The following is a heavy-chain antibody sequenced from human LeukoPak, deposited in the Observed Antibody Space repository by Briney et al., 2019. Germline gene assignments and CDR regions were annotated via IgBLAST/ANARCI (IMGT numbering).Heavy chain of an antibody. CDR3: ARSPDILTGENFDY. CDR1: GYTFTGNF. Sequence: ASVKVSCKASGYTFTGNFMHWVRQAPGQGLEWMGWINPNSGGTNYAQKFQGRVTMTRDTSISTAYMELSRLRSDDTAVYYCARSPDILTGENFDYWGQGTLVTVSS. D-gene: IGHD3-9*01. J-gene: IGHJ4*02. CDR2: INPNSGGT. V-gene: IGHV1-2*02.